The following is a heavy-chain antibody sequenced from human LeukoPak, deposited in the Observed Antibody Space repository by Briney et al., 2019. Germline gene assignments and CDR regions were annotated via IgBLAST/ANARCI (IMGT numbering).Heavy chain of an antibody. CDR1: GFTFSNYV. V-gene: IGHV3-23*01. J-gene: IGHJ4*02. Sequence: PGGSLRLSCAASGFTFSNYVMSWARQAPGKGLEWVSGVGGSGSTTYYADSVKGRFTVSRDNSKNTLYLQMNSLRDEDTAVYCCAKDLNYYGSGIGGFDYWGQGNLVTVSS. D-gene: IGHD3-10*01. CDR2: VGGSGSTT. CDR3: AKDLNYYGSGIGGFDY.